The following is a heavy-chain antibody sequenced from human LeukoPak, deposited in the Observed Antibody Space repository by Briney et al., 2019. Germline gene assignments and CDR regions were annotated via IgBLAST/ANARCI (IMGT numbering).Heavy chain of an antibody. D-gene: IGHD5-12*01. V-gene: IGHV3-23*01. J-gene: IGHJ4*02. CDR2: ISPGGPT. CDR1: GFPFSSHG. Sequence: GGTLRLSCAGSGFPFSSHGMNWVRQAPGKGLEWVSGISPGGPTYYADSVKGRFSISRDDSKNTFYLQMINLRAEDTAVYYCAKDGAWLRFDDWGQGILVTVSS. CDR3: AKDGAWLRFDD.